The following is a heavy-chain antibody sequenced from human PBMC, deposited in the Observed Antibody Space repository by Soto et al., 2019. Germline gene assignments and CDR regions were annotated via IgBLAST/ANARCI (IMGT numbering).Heavy chain of an antibody. V-gene: IGHV3-21*01. CDR1: GFTFTRYS. J-gene: IGHJ4*02. Sequence: EVQLVESGGGLVKPGGSLRLSCAASGFTFTRYSMNWVRQAPGKGLEWVSSISSTTNYIYYADSMKGRFTVSRDNAKNSVYQEMNSLTAEDTAVYYRARESEDPTSNFDSWGQGTLVTVSS. CDR3: ARESEDPTSNFDS. CDR2: ISSTTNYI.